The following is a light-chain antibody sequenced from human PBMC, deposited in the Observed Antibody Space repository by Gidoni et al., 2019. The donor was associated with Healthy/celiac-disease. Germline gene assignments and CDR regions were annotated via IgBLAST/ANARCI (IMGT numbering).Light chain of an antibody. J-gene: IGKJ2*04. CDR2: AAS. CDR3: QQSYSTPRSS. Sequence: DIKMTQSPSSRSASVGDRVTITCRASQSISSYLNWYQQKPGKAPKLLIYAASSLQSGVPSRFSGSGSGTDFTLTISSLQPEDFASYYCQQSYSTPRSSFGQGTKLEIK. CDR1: QSISSY. V-gene: IGKV1-39*01.